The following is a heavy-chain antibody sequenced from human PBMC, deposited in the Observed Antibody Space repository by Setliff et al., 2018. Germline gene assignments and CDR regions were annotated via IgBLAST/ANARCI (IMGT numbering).Heavy chain of an antibody. CDR1: GFTYNNCW. D-gene: IGHD3-22*01. Sequence: PGGSLRLSCGASGFTYNNCWVSWVRQAPGKGLEWLSKISGACTTVYYADSVRGRFTISRDNSKNTVYMQMNSLRPEDTAVYYCAKELIEVMMTGLEFWGQGTMVTVSS. CDR3: AKELIEVMMTGLEF. V-gene: IGHV3-48*04. CDR2: ISGACTTV. J-gene: IGHJ4*02.